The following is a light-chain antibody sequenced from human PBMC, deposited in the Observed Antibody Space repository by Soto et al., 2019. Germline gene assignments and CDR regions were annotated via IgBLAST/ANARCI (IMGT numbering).Light chain of an antibody. CDR1: SSNIGSNT. J-gene: IGLJ2*01. Sequence: QSVLTQPPSASGTPGQRVTISCSGSSSNIGSNTVNWYQQLPGTAPTLLIYSNNQRPSGVPDRFSGSKSGTSASLAISGRQSADEADYYCAAWDDSMNGPVFGGGTKLTVL. CDR2: SNN. CDR3: AAWDDSMNGPV. V-gene: IGLV1-44*01.